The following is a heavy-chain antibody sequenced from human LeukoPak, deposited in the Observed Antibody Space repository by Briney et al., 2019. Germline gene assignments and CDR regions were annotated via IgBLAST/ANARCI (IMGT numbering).Heavy chain of an antibody. J-gene: IGHJ4*02. Sequence: GESLKISCKGSGYSFTNYWIAWVRQMPGRGLEWMVIINPSDSDTRYSPSFQGQVTIAADKSISTAYLQWSSLKASDSAMYYCARAWNFDYWGQGTLVTVSS. CDR1: GYSFTNYW. D-gene: IGHD1-1*01. V-gene: IGHV5-51*01. CDR3: ARAWNFDY. CDR2: INPSDSDT.